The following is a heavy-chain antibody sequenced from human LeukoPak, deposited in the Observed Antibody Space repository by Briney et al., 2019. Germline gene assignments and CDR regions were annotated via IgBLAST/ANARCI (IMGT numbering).Heavy chain of an antibody. J-gene: IGHJ4*02. CDR1: GYTLTELS. D-gene: IGHD2-2*01. V-gene: IGHV1-24*01. CDR2: FDPEDGET. Sequence: ASVKVSCKVSGYTLTELSMHWVRQAPGKGLGWMGGFDPEDGETIYAQKFQGRVTMTEDTSTDTAYMELSSLRSEDTAVYYCATSSPAIKYQLLWGADYWGQGTLVTVSS. CDR3: ATSSPAIKYQLLWGADY.